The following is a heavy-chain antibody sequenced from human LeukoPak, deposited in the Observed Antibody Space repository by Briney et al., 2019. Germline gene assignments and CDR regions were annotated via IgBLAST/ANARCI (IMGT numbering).Heavy chain of an antibody. CDR1: GFTFSNAW. CDR2: IKSKTDGGTT. CDR3: NTPIPSFCSGGSCYSERYFDL. J-gene: IGHJ2*01. V-gene: IGHV3-15*01. D-gene: IGHD2-15*01. Sequence: KPGGSLRLSCAASGFTFSNAWMSWVRQAPGKGLEWVGRIKSKTDGGTTDYTAPVKGRFTISRDDSKNTLYLQMNSLKTEDTAVYYCNTPIPSFCSGGSCYSERYFDLWGRGTLVTVSS.